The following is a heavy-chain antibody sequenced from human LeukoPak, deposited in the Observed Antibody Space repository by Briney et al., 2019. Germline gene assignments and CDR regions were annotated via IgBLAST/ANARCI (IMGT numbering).Heavy chain of an antibody. D-gene: IGHD1-26*01. CDR3: VRDLGGRSGH. Sequence: GGSLRLSCAASGFTFSSYSMNWVRQAPGKGLVWVSRINEDGSTTNYADSVKGRSTIFRDNAENTLYLQMNSLRAEDTAVYYCVRDLGGRSGHWGQGTLVTVSS. V-gene: IGHV3-74*01. CDR2: INEDGSTT. CDR1: GFTFSSYS. J-gene: IGHJ4*02.